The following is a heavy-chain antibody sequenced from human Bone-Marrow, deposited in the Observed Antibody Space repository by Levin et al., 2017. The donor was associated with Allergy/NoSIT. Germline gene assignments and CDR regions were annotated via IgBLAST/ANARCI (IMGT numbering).Heavy chain of an antibody. CDR1: GYTFTTYY. CDR3: ARVPARWDYYAMDV. D-gene: IGHD2-2*01. Sequence: ASVKVSCKASGYTFTTYYVHWVRQAPGQGLEWMGIINPSSGITTYAQKFQGRVTVTRDMSTSTVYMDLSSLTSEDTAVYYCARVPARWDYYAMDVWGQGTTVTVSS. CDR2: INPSSGIT. J-gene: IGHJ6*02. V-gene: IGHV1-46*01.